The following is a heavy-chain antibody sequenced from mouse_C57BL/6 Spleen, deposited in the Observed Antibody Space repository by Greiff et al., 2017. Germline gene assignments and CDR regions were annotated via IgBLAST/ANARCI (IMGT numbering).Heavy chain of an antibody. CDR2: IYPSDSET. Sequence: QVQLQQPGAELVRPGSSVKLSCTASGYTFTSYWMDWVKQRPGQGLEWIGNIYPSDSETHYNQKFTDKATLTVDKSSSTAYMQLSSLTSEDSAVYDSARWLLLLRRRFAYWGQGTLVTVSA. CDR3: ARWLLLLRRRFAY. J-gene: IGHJ3*01. V-gene: IGHV1-61*01. CDR1: GYTFTSYW. D-gene: IGHD2-4*01.